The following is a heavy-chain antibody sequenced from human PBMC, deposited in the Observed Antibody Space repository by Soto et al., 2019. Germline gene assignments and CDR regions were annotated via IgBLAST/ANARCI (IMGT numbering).Heavy chain of an antibody. CDR2: IIPILGIA. CDR3: ARGGVTMVRGVTRSFDY. V-gene: IGHV1-69*02. CDR1: GGTFSSYT. J-gene: IGHJ4*02. D-gene: IGHD3-10*01. Sequence: QVQLVQSGAEVKKPGSSVKVSCKASGGTFSSYTISWVRQAPGQGLEWMGRIIPILGIANYAQKFQGRVTIPADKSTSTAYMERSSLRSEDTAVYYCARGGVTMVRGVTRSFDYWGQGTLVTVSS.